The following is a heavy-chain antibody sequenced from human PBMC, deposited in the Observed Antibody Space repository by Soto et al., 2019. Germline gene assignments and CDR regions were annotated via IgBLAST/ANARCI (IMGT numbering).Heavy chain of an antibody. CDR3: ARVHYYGSGDYYYYMDV. CDR2: IYYSGST. D-gene: IGHD3-10*01. V-gene: IGHV4-59*08. CDR1: GGSISSYY. J-gene: IGHJ6*03. Sequence: QVQLQESGPGLVKPSETLSLTCTVSGGSISSYYWSWIRQPPGKGLEWIGYIYYSGSTNYNPSLKSRVTISVDTSKNQCSLKLSSVTAADTAVYYCARVHYYGSGDYYYYMDVWGKGTTVTVSS.